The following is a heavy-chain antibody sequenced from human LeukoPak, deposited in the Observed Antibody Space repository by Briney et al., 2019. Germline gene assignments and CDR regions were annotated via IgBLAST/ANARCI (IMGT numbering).Heavy chain of an antibody. CDR2: IFSNGDT. Sequence: PGGSLRLSCTASEFTFIRNYMLWVRQAPGKGLEWVSLIFSNGDTHYADSVKGRFTISRDTSKNTVSLQMNSLRVEDTAMYYCKRDQMNYWGQGTLVTVSS. CDR3: KRDQMNY. J-gene: IGHJ4*02. D-gene: IGHD5-24*01. CDR1: EFTFIRNY. V-gene: IGHV3-53*01.